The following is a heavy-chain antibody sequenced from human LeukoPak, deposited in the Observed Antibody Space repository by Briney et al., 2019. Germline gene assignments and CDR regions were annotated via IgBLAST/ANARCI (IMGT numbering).Heavy chain of an antibody. D-gene: IGHD3-9*01. V-gene: IGHV4-34*01. CDR2: INHSGST. Sequence: PSETLSLTCAVYGGSFSGYYWSWIRQPPGKGLEWIGEINHSGSTNYNPSLKSRVTISVDTSKNQFSLRLSSVTAADTAVYYCARRNPRTLTYYDILTGYYKGNWFDPWGQGTLVTVSS. J-gene: IGHJ5*02. CDR1: GGSFSGYY. CDR3: ARRNPRTLTYYDILTGYYKGNWFDP.